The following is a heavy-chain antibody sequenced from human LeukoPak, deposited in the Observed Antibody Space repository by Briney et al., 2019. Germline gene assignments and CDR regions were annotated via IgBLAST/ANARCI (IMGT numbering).Heavy chain of an antibody. CDR2: INNVGSHI. CDR3: AGPWGYSYGYLYY. CDR1: GFTLSSSA. J-gene: IGHJ4*02. D-gene: IGHD5-18*01. V-gene: IGHV3-21*01. Sequence: GGSLRLSCAASGFTLSSSAMNWVRQAPGKGLEWVSSINNVGSHIYYAGSVKGRFTISRDNTKNSLYLQMNSLRAEDTAVYYCAGPWGYSYGYLYYWGQGTLVTVSS.